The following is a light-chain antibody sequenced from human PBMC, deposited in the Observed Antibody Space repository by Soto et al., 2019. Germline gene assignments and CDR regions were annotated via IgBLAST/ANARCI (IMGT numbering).Light chain of an antibody. J-gene: IGLJ1*01. CDR3: SSFGVSNNV. CDR2: EVT. Sequence: QSALTQPPSASGSPGQSVTISCTGTSGDVGGYNYVSWYQQHPGKAPKLMVYEVTKRPSGVPDRFSGSKSGNTASLTVSGLQAEDEADYYCSSFGVSNNVFGTGTKVTVL. V-gene: IGLV2-8*01. CDR1: SGDVGGYNY.